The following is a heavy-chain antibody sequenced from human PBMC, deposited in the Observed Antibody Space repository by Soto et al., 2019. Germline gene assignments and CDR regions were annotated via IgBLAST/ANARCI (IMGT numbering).Heavy chain of an antibody. CDR2: MYAGGDT. V-gene: IGHV3-53*01. D-gene: IGHD2-21*01. CDR3: VSRIPSWVFDY. Sequence: DVQLVESGGALIQPGGSLRLSCGASGLSVSDNYMGWVRQAPGRGLEWVSVMYAGGDTHYADSVKGRFTISRDKSENTLYLQMNSLRDEVTGVYFCVSRIPSWVFDYWGLGTQVTVSS. J-gene: IGHJ4*01. CDR1: GLSVSDNY.